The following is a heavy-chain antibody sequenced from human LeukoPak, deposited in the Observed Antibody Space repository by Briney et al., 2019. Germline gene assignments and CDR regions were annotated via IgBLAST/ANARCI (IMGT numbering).Heavy chain of an antibody. D-gene: IGHD2-2*02. CDR2: ISSSSSYI. J-gene: IGHJ3*02. CDR3: ARDCSSTSCYTYAFDI. CDR1: GFTFSSYS. Sequence: GGSLRLSCAASGFTFSSYSMNWVRQAPGKGLEWFSSISSSSSYIYYADSVKGRFTISRDNAKNSLYLQMNSLRAEDTAVYYCARDCSSTSCYTYAFDIWGQGTMVTVSS. V-gene: IGHV3-21*01.